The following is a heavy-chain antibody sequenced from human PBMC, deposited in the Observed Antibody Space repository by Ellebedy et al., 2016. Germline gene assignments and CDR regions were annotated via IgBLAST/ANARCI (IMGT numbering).Heavy chain of an antibody. CDR1: GGSFSGYY. D-gene: IGHD1-26*01. Sequence: SETLSLTXAVYGGSFSGYYWSWIRQPPGKGLEWIGEINHSGSTNYNPSLKSRVTISVDTSKNQFSLKLSSVTAADTAVYYCARGEGSGSYSSTNRVNWFDPWGQGTLVTVSS. CDR3: ARGEGSGSYSSTNRVNWFDP. CDR2: INHSGST. V-gene: IGHV4-34*01. J-gene: IGHJ5*02.